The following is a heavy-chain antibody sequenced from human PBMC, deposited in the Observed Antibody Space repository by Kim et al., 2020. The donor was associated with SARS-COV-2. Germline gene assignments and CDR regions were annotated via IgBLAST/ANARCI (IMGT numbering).Heavy chain of an antibody. CDR3: AKGNRQWLVLYYFDY. Sequence: GGSLRLSCAASGFTFSSYAMSWVRQAPGKGLEWVSAISGSGGSTYYADSVKGRFTISRDNSKNTLYLQMNSPRAEDTAVYYCAKGNRQWLVLYYFDYWGQGTLVTVSS. V-gene: IGHV3-23*01. CDR2: ISGSGGST. CDR1: GFTFSSYA. J-gene: IGHJ4*02. D-gene: IGHD6-19*01.